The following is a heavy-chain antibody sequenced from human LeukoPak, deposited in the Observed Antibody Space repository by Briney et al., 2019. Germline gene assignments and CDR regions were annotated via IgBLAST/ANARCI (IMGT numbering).Heavy chain of an antibody. D-gene: IGHD3-10*01. V-gene: IGHV1-3*01. CDR1: GYTLTNYA. J-gene: IGHJ3*02. Sequence: ASVKVSCKASGYTLTNYAMHWVRQAPGQRLEWMGWVNAGNGNTKYSQKFQGRVTITRDTSASTAYMELSSLRSEDTAVYYCARDPPLFRPYGSGSSDAFDIWGQGTMVTVSS. CDR2: VNAGNGNT. CDR3: ARDPPLFRPYGSGSSDAFDI.